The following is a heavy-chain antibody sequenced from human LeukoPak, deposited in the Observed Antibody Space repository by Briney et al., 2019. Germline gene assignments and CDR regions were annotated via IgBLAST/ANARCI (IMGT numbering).Heavy chain of an antibody. CDR2: IYYSGST. V-gene: IGHV4-59*01. CDR3: ARARTVVRDYYFDY. Sequence: PSETLSLTCTVSGGSISSYYWSWIRQPPGKGLEWIGYIYYSGSTNYNPSLKSRVAISVDTSKNQFSLKLSSVTAADTAVYYCARARTVVRDYYFDYWGQGTLVTVSS. J-gene: IGHJ4*02. CDR1: GGSISSYY. D-gene: IGHD3-10*01.